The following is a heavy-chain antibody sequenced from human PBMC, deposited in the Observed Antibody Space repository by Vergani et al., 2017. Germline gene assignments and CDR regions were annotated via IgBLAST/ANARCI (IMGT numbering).Heavy chain of an antibody. V-gene: IGHV1-2*02. CDR1: GYTFTGYY. CDR2: INPNSGGT. CDR3: ARDQGTVRVGSGSYYTDYYGMDV. J-gene: IGHJ6*02. Sequence: QVQLVQSGAEVKKPGASVKVSCKASGYTFTGYYMHWVRQAPGQGLEWMGWINPNSGGTNYAQKFQGRVTMTRDTSISTAYMELSRLGSDDTAVYYWARDQGTVRVGSGSYYTDYYGMDVWGQGTTVTVSS. D-gene: IGHD3-10*01.